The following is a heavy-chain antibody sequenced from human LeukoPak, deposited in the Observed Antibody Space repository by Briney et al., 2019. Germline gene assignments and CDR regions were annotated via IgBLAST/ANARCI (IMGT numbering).Heavy chain of an antibody. CDR2: INPNSGGT. CDR1: GYTFTGYY. V-gene: IGHV1-2*02. D-gene: IGHD6-13*01. J-gene: IGHJ4*02. CDR3: ARMLGSSWFWDFDY. Sequence: GASVKVSCKASGYTFTGYYMHWVRQAPGQGLEWMGWINPNSGGTNYAQKFQGRVTMTRDTSISTAYMELSRLRSDDTAVYYCARMLGSSWFWDFDYWGQGTLVTVSS.